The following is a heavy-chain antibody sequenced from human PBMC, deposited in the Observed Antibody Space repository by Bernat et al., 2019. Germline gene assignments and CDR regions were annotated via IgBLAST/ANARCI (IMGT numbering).Heavy chain of an antibody. CDR1: DGSFSGSY. CDR3: ARGHYSTSGSYTVSFYFYGMDV. CDR2: IYHSGRI. J-gene: IGHJ6*02. Sequence: QVQLQQWGAGLLKPSETLFLTCAVYDGSFSGSYWSWIRQPPGKGLEWIGEIYHSGRINYNPSLKSRATISADTSKIQFSLRLSSVTAADTAVYYCARGHYSTSGSYTVSFYFYGMDVWGQGTTVTVSS. V-gene: IGHV4-34*01. D-gene: IGHD3-10*01.